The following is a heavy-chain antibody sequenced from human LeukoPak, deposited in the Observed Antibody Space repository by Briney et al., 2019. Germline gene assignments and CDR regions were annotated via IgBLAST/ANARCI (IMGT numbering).Heavy chain of an antibody. CDR3: ARGKGWSDY. J-gene: IGHJ4*02. Sequence: GGSLRLSCAASGFTVGSNYMSWVRQAPGRGLEWVSVMYSGGSTYYADSVKGRFTISRDNSKNTLYLQMNSLRAEDTAVYYCARGKGWSDYWGQGTLVAVSS. V-gene: IGHV3-66*02. CDR2: MYSGGST. D-gene: IGHD6-19*01. CDR1: GFTVGSNY.